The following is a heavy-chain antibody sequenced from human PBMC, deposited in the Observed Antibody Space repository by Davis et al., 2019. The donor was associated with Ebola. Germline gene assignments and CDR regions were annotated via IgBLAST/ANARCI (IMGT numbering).Heavy chain of an antibody. CDR2: ISYSGST. CDR1: GGSFSSSTYY. V-gene: IGHV4-39*01. D-gene: IGHD6-19*01. Sequence: SETLSLTCTVSGGSFSSSTYYWGWIRQPPGRGLEWIGSISYSGSTHYNPSLKSRVTMSVGTSKNQFSLKLSSVTAADTAVYYCARLSSGWLFDYWGQGTLVTVSS. CDR3: ARLSSGWLFDY. J-gene: IGHJ4*02.